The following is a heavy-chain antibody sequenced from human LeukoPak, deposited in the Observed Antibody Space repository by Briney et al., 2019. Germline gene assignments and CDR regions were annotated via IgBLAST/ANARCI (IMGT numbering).Heavy chain of an antibody. V-gene: IGHV3-48*03. CDR1: GFTFSSYE. CDR2: ISRSGSPI. Sequence: GGSLRLSCAASGFTFSSYEMNWVRQAPGKGLEWVSYISRSGSPIYYADSVKGRFTISRDDSKNSLYLQMNSLRAEDTAVYCCARDFRGDYVSYSYYYGMDVWGQGTTVTVSS. CDR3: ARDFRGDYVSYSYYYGMDV. D-gene: IGHD4-17*01. J-gene: IGHJ6*02.